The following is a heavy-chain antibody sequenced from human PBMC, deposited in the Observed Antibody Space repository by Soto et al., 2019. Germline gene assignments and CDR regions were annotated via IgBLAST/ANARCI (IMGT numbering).Heavy chain of an antibody. J-gene: IGHJ5*02. CDR2: IYYSGST. Sequence: PSETLSLTCTVSGGSISSYYWSWIRQPPGKGLEWIGYIYYSGSTNYNPSLKSRVTISVDTSKNQFSLKLSSVTAADTAVYYCARHRLMPFGTGLGFDPWGQGTLVTVSS. CDR3: ARHRLMPFGTGLGFDP. CDR1: GGSISSYY. D-gene: IGHD3-16*01. V-gene: IGHV4-59*08.